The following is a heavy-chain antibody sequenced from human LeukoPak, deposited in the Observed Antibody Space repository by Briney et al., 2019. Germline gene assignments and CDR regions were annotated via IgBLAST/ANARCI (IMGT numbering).Heavy chain of an antibody. V-gene: IGHV3-66*02. CDR1: GFTVSSDY. CDR2: IYSGGST. J-gene: IGHJ4*02. CDR3: ARGVRLNPQ. Sequence: GGSLRLSCAASGFTVSSDYMSWVRQAPGKGLEWVSVIYSGGSTYYADSVKGRFTISRDNSRNTLYLQMNRLRAEDTAIYYYARGVRLNPQWGQGTLVTVSS.